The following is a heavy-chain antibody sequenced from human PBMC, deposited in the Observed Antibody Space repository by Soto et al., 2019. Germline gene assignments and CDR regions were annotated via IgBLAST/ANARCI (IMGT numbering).Heavy chain of an antibody. CDR3: ARDPPVKFGDFPPQRLDV. CDR1: GCTITSYG. CDR2: ISAYNGNT. Sequence: GASVKVSCKASGCTITSYGISWVRQAPGQGLEWMGWISAYNGNTNYAQKLQGRVTMTTDTSTSTAYMELRSLRSDDTAVYYCARDPPVKFGDFPPQRLDVWAQGTTVTGSS. J-gene: IGHJ6*02. D-gene: IGHD3-10*01. V-gene: IGHV1-18*01.